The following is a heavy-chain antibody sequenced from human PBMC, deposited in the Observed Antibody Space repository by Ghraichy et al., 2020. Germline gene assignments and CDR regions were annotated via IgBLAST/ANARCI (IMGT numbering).Heavy chain of an antibody. CDR1: GGSMTNYY. CDR3: AREDNFWGGGEFDS. Sequence: SETLSLTCNVSGGSMTNYYWTWIRQSPGRGLEWIGYISYSGTTIYNPSLESRVTMSIDTSSKQFSLTVKSVTAADTAVYFCAREDNFWGGGEFDSWGQGALVVVSS. J-gene: IGHJ4*02. D-gene: IGHD3-16*01. V-gene: IGHV4-59*01. CDR2: ISYSGTT.